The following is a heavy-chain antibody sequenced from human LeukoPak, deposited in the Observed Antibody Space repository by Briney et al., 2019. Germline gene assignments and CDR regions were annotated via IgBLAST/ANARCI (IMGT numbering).Heavy chain of an antibody. Sequence: TSETLSLTCTVAGGSISSGYYYWSWIRQPPGKGLEYIGYIYYGGTYYNPSLKSRVTISVDTSKNQFSLKLSSVTTADTAVYYCARGTWSSSIDYWAREPWSPSPQ. CDR2: IYYGGT. D-gene: IGHD6-6*01. V-gene: IGHV4-30-4*01. CDR1: GGSISSGYYY. CDR3: ARGTWSSSIDY. J-gene: IGHJ4*02.